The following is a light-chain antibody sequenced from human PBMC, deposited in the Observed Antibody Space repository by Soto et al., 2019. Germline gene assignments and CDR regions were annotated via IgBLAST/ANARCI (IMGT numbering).Light chain of an antibody. CDR3: QQIYSTPIT. J-gene: IGKJ5*01. CDR1: QSISSY. V-gene: IGKV1-39*01. CDR2: AAS. Sequence: DLQMTQSPSTLSASVGDRVTVTCRASQSISSYLSWYQQKPGKARKLLIYAASSLQSGVASRFSGCGCGTYFTLTISSLQPEDFATYYCQQIYSTPITFGQGTRLEI.